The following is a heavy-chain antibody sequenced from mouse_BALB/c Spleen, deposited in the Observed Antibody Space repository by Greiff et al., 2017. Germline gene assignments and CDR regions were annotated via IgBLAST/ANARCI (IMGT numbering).Heavy chain of an antibody. CDR3: TGLRRGPLSWYFDV. J-gene: IGHJ1*01. CDR1: GFTFSSYW. V-gene: IGHV6-6*02. D-gene: IGHD2-4*01. CDR2: IRLKSDNYAT. Sequence: EVQGVESGGGLVQPGGSMKLSCVASGFTFSSYWMSWVRQSPEKGLEWVAEIRLKSDNYATHYAESVKGKFTISRDDSKSRLYLQMNSLRAEDTGIYYCTGLRRGPLSWYFDVWGAGTTVTVSS.